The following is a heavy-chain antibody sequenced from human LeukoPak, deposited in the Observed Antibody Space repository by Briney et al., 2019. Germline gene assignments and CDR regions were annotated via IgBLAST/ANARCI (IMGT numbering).Heavy chain of an antibody. CDR2: IIPIFGIA. Sequence: GASVKVSCKASGGTFSSYAISWVRQAPGQGLEWMGRIIPIFGIANYAQKFQGRVTITADKSTSTAYMELSSLRSEDTAVYYCAREAHTSYDYEAFDIWGQGTMVTVSS. CDR1: GGTFSSYA. D-gene: IGHD4-17*01. CDR3: AREAHTSYDYEAFDI. V-gene: IGHV1-69*04. J-gene: IGHJ3*02.